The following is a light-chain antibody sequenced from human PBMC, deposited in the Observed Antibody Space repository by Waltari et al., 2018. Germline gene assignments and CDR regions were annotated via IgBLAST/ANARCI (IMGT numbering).Light chain of an antibody. CDR2: KVC. Sequence: DVVMTQSPLSLPVALGQPASISCRSSQSLVHSDGKTYLNWFHKRPGQSPRRLIYKVCNRDSGVPDRFSGSGSGTDFTLKISRVEAEDVGVYYCMQGTQGPWTFGQGTKVEIK. V-gene: IGKV2-30*02. CDR3: MQGTQGPWT. J-gene: IGKJ1*01. CDR1: QSLVHSDGKTY.